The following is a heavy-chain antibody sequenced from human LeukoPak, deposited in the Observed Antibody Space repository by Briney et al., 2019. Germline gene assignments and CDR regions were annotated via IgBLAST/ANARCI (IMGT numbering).Heavy chain of an antibody. CDR1: GGSISSYY. CDR3: ARDKYYYDSSGYYYEDYFDY. V-gene: IGHV4-4*07. J-gene: IGHJ4*02. CDR2: IYTSGST. D-gene: IGHD3-22*01. Sequence: PSETLSLTCTVSGGSISSYYWSWIRQPAGKGLEWIGRIYTSGSTNYNPSLKSRVTMSVDTSKNQFSLKLSSVTAADTAVYYCARDKYYYDSSGYYYEDYFDYWGQGTLVTVSS.